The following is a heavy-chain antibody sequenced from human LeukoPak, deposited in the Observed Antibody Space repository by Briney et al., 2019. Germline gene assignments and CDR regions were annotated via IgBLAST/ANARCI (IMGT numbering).Heavy chain of an antibody. CDR2: INPSGGST. J-gene: IGHJ4*02. CDR3: ARETVTYYYDSSGYGVD. D-gene: IGHD3-22*01. Sequence: ASVTVSCKASGYTFTSYYMHWVRQAPGQGLEWMGIINPSGGSTSYAQKFQGRVTMTRDASTSTVYMELSSLRSEDTAVYYCARETVTYYYDSSGYGVDWGQGTLVTVSS. V-gene: IGHV1-46*01. CDR1: GYTFTSYY.